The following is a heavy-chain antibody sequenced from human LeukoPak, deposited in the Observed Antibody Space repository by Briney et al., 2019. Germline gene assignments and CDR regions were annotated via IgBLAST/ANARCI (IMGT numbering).Heavy chain of an antibody. J-gene: IGHJ6*03. CDR2: INQDGSEI. D-gene: IGHD1-26*01. CDR1: GFTFSSYW. V-gene: IGHV3-7*01. CDR3: ASRVWVGATFHYYYYMDV. Sequence: TGGSLRLSCAASGFTFSSYWMTWVRQAPGKGLEWVANINQDGSEIYYVDSVKGRFTISRNNAKNSLYLQINNLRAEDTAVYYCASRVWVGATFHYYYYMDVWGKGTTVTVSS.